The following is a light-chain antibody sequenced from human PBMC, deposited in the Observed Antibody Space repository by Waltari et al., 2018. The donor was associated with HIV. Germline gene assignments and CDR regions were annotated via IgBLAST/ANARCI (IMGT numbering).Light chain of an antibody. CDR2: SNS. V-gene: IGLV1-44*01. Sequence: QSVLTQPPSVSGTPGQRVTISCSASSSTIGSKTVNWYQQLQGPAPKLLIYSNSQRASGVPDRFSGSKSGTSASLAMSGLQSEDEADYYCAAWDDSLAWVFGGGTKLTVL. CDR1: SSTIGSKT. CDR3: AAWDDSLAWV. J-gene: IGLJ3*02.